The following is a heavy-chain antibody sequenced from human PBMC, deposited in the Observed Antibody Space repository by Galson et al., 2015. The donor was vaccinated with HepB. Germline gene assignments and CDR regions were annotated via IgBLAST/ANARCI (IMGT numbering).Heavy chain of an antibody. J-gene: IGHJ6*03. V-gene: IGHV1-69*13. Sequence: SVKVSCKASGGSVSTYTINWVRQVPGQGLDWMGAIIPVFGTTTYAQKFQGRVTTTADESTSTAYMELSSLKYDDTAVYYCASRHCSSANCPGHCFYYYYMDVWGRGTTVTVSS. D-gene: IGHD2-2*01. CDR2: IIPVFGTT. CDR3: ASRHCSSANCPGHCFYYYYMDV. CDR1: GGSVSTYT.